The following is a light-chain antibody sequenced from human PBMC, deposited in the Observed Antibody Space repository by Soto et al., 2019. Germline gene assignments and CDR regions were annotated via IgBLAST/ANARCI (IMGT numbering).Light chain of an antibody. V-gene: IGLV2-23*01. CDR3: CSYAGSFTYV. Sequence: QSVLTQPASVSGSPGQSITISCTGTSSDVGSYNLVSWYQQHPGKAPKFMIFEGNKWPSGLSNRFSGSKSGNTASLTISGLQAEDEADYYCCSYAGSFTYVFGTGTKVTVL. J-gene: IGLJ1*01. CDR2: EGN. CDR1: SSDVGSYNL.